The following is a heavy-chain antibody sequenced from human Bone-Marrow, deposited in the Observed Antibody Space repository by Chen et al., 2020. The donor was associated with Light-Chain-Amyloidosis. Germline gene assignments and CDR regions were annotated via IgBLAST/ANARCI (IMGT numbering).Heavy chain of an antibody. D-gene: IGHD1-7*01. V-gene: IGHV5-51*03. CDR3: ATRTQQLISDAFDI. Sequence: EVQLVQSGAEIKKAGESLRISCKASGYSFRNYWIGWVRQMPGKGLEWMGIIWPGDSDTRYSPSFRRQVTISVDTSITTAYLQWNSLKASDTAVYYCATRTQQLISDAFDIWGRGTLVTVSS. CDR2: IWPGDSDT. J-gene: IGHJ3*02. CDR1: GYSFRNYW.